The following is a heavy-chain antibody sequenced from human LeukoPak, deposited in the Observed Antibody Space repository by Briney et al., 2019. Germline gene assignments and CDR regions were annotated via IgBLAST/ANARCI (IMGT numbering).Heavy chain of an antibody. CDR1: GYTFTSYG. J-gene: IGHJ4*02. CDR2: ISAYNGNT. V-gene: IGHV1-18*01. D-gene: IGHD2-15*01. Sequence: GASVKVSCKASGYTFTSYGISWVRQAPGQGLEWMGWISAYNGNTNYAQKLQGRVTMTTDTSTSTAYMELRSLRSDDTAVYYCARDPDCSGGSCYLPGLDYWGQGTLVTVSS. CDR3: ARDPDCSGGSCYLPGLDY.